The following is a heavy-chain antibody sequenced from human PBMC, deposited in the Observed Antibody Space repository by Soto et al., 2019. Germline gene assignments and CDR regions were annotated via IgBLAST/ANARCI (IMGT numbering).Heavy chain of an antibody. CDR3: ARHTPAISISDH. CDR2: IYYSGST. Sequence: QLQLQESGPGLVKPSETLSLTCTVSGGSISSSSYYWGWIRQPPGKGLEWIGSIYYSGSTYYNPSLNSLVXLXVXTSKNQFSLKLSSVTAADTAVYYCARHTPAISISDHWGQGTLVTVSS. V-gene: IGHV4-39*01. D-gene: IGHD2-15*01. J-gene: IGHJ4*02. CDR1: GGSISSSSYY.